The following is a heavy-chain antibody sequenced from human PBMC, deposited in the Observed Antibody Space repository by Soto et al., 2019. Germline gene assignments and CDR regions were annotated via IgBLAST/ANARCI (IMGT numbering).Heavy chain of an antibody. J-gene: IGHJ4*02. CDR2: IYWDDDK. Sequence: QITLKESGPTLVKPTQTLTLTCTFSGFSLSTSGVGVGWIRQPPGKALEWLALIYWDDDKRYSPSLKSRLTITKDTSKNQVVLTMTTIDPVDTATYYCAQERTAGGFDYWGQGTLVTVSS. V-gene: IGHV2-5*02. CDR1: GFSLSTSGVG. CDR3: AQERTAGGFDY. D-gene: IGHD6-13*01.